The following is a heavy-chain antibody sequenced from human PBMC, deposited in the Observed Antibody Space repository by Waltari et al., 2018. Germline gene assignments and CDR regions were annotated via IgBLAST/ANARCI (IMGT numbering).Heavy chain of an antibody. J-gene: IGHJ4*02. D-gene: IGHD3-9*01. V-gene: IGHV4-38-2*01. Sequence: QVQLQESGPGLVKPSETLSLTCAVSGYSISSGYYWGWIRQPPGKGLEWIGSIDHSGSTYSNPSLMSRFTISVDTSKNQFSLKLSSVTAADTAVYYCARLVGSYLDYWGQGTLVTVSS. CDR2: IDHSGST. CDR1: GYSISSGYY. CDR3: ARLVGSYLDY.